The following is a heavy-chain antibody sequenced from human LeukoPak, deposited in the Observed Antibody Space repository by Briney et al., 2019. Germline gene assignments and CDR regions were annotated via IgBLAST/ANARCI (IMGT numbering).Heavy chain of an antibody. CDR2: IIPIFGTA. CDR1: GYTFTSYA. CDR3: ARGKLKSSNYYGSGSYYRNYYYYGMDV. J-gene: IGHJ6*02. Sequence: SVKVSCKASGYTFTSYAMNWVRQAPGQGLEWMGGIIPIFGTANYAQKFQGRVTITADESTSTAYMELSSLRSEDTAVYYCARGKLKSSNYYGSGSYYRNYYYYGMDVWGQGTTVTVSS. V-gene: IGHV1-69*13. D-gene: IGHD3-10*01.